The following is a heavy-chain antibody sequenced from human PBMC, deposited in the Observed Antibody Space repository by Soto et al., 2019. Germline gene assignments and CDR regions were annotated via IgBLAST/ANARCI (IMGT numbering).Heavy chain of an antibody. Sequence: QVQLMQSGAEVKKPGASVKVSCKASGDTFTEYYIHWVRQAPGQGLEWMGTVNPSGGHTTYAQHFLGRVTMTRDTATSTLYMELTSLTSEDTALYYCARGGHVVVVTAALDYCGQGTLVTVSS. V-gene: IGHV1-46*01. CDR3: ARGGHVVVVTAALDY. J-gene: IGHJ4*02. CDR1: GDTFTEYY. CDR2: VNPSGGHT. D-gene: IGHD2-21*02.